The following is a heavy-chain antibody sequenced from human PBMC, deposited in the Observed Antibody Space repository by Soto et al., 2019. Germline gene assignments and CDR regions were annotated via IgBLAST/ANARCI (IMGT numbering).Heavy chain of an antibody. CDR2: ITPFYDIT. CDR3: ARAPRGRSGGSDY. CDR1: GGTFSSYT. J-gene: IGHJ4*02. D-gene: IGHD3-10*01. Sequence: QVQLVQSGAEVQKPGSSVKVSCKASGGTFSSYTISWVRQAPGQGLEWMGRITPFYDITNYAQKFQGGAPIIADKSTRVVNTELSSLIFEDKAVYYCARAPRGRSGGSDYWGQGTLVTVSS. V-gene: IGHV1-69*02.